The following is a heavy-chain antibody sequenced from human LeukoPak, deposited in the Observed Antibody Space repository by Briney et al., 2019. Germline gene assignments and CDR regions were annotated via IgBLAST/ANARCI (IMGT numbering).Heavy chain of an antibody. Sequence: SETLSLTCTVSGGSISSYYWGWIRQPPGKGLEWIGSIYHSGSTYYNPSLKSRVTISVDTSKNQFSLKLSSVTAADTAVYYCAGGGYSYGLFDYWGQGTLVTVSS. CDR1: GGSISSYY. V-gene: IGHV4-39*07. J-gene: IGHJ4*02. D-gene: IGHD5-18*01. CDR2: IYHSGST. CDR3: AGGGYSYGLFDY.